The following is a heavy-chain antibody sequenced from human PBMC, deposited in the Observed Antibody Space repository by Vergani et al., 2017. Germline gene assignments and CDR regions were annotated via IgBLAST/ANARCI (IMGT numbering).Heavy chain of an antibody. CDR2: SITIFGTA. V-gene: IGHV1-69*01. J-gene: IGHJ6*03. CDR1: GGTFSSYA. Sequence: QVQLVQSGAEVKKPGSSVKVSCKASGGTFSSYAISWVRQAPGQGLEWMGGSITIFGTANYAQKFQGRVTITADESTSTAYMVLSSLRSEETAVYYCARAGIVVVVAANDYYMDVWGKGTTVTVSS. CDR3: ARAGIVVVVAANDYYMDV. D-gene: IGHD2-15*01.